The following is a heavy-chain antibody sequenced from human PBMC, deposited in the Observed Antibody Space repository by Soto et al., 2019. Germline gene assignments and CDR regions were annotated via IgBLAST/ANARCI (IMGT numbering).Heavy chain of an antibody. Sequence: EVQLVESGGGLVQPGGSLRLSCAASGFTFSSYEMNWVRQAPGRGLEWVSYISSSGSTKYYADSVKGRFTISRDNAKNSLYLQMNSLRAEDTAVYYCARDRGWIQHYYDSSGFDYWGQGTLVTVSS. CDR2: ISSSGSTK. D-gene: IGHD3-22*01. J-gene: IGHJ4*02. V-gene: IGHV3-48*03. CDR3: ARDRGWIQHYYDSSGFDY. CDR1: GFTFSSYE.